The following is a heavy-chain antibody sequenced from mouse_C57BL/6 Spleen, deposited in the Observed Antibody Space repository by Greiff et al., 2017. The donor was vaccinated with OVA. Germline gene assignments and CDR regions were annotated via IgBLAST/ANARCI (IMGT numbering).Heavy chain of an antibody. CDR2: ITPSTGGT. V-gene: IGHV1-42*01. CDR1: GYSFTGYY. CDR3: ARGVAWFAY. Sequence: EVQLQESGPELVKPGASVKISCKASGYSFTGYYMNWVKQSPEKSLEWIGEITPSTGGTTYNQKFKAKATLTVDKSSSTAYMQLKSLTSDDSAVYYCARGVAWFAYWGQGTLVTVSA. J-gene: IGHJ3*01. D-gene: IGHD1-3*01.